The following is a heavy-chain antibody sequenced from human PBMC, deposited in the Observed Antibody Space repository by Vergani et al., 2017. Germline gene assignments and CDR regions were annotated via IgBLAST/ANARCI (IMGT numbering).Heavy chain of an antibody. CDR3: ARHSTVEWLVKLGWIAP. CDR1: GASIRSSNYY. D-gene: IGHD6-19*01. CDR2: IYYSGST. Sequence: QLQLQESGPGLVKPSATLSLTCSVSGASIRSSNYYWGWIRQPPGKGLGWIASIYYSGSTYYNPSLKSRVTISVDTSKNQFSLKLSSVTAADTAVYFCARHSTVEWLVKLGWIAPWGKGILVTVSS. J-gene: IGHJ5*02. V-gene: IGHV4-39*01.